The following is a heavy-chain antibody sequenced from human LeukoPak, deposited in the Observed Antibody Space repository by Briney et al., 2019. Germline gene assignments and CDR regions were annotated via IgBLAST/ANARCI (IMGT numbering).Heavy chain of an antibody. V-gene: IGHV3-7*01. CDR2: INADGSNG. D-gene: IGHD3-16*01. J-gene: IGHJ4*02. CDR1: GLSFSSSW. CDR3: ARDRAGGDYDY. Sequence: GGSLRLSCVASGLSFSSSWMTWVRQAPGKGLEWVAIINADGSNGGHADSVKDRFTISRDNARNSLYLQMNSLRVEDTAVYSCARDRAGGDYDYWGQGTLVTVSS.